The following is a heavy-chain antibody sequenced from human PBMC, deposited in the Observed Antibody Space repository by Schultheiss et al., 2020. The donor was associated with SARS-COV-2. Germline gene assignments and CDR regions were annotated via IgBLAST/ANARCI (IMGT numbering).Heavy chain of an antibody. J-gene: IGHJ6*03. CDR3: VSDLIAVEPSGRQNYNMDV. CDR2: ISSRGTYI. V-gene: IGHV3-21*01. Sequence: GGSLRLSCASSGLTVSSNYMSWVRQAPGKGLEWVSSISSRGTYIYYADSVKGRFTISRDNAQNSLYLQMNSLRDEDTAVYYCVSDLIAVEPSGRQNYNMDVWGKGTTVTVSS. D-gene: IGHD2-2*01. CDR1: GLTVSSNY.